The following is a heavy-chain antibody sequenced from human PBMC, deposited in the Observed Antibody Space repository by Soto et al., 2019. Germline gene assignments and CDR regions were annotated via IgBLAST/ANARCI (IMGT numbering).Heavy chain of an antibody. V-gene: IGHV3-13*01. CDR3: TRATFGVGMDL. J-gene: IGHJ6*02. CDR1: GFTYNSYD. D-gene: IGHD3-10*01. CDR2: MGGAGAR. Sequence: EVQLVESGGGLVQPGGSLRLSCAAFGFTYNSYDMIWVRQVTDKGLEWIASMGGAGAREYSGSVKGRFIISRDNAKNSLYLQMDSLRVADTGVYYCTRATFGVGMDLWGHGTPVTVSS.